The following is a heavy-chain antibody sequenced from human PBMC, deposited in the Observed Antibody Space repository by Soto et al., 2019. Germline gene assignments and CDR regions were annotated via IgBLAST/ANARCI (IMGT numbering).Heavy chain of an antibody. Sequence: SETLSLTCAVYGGSFSGYYWSWIRQPPGKGLEGIGEINHSGSTNYNPSLKSRVTISVDTSKNQFSLKLSSVTAADTAVYYCARLRWNYIDCWGQGTLVTVSS. D-gene: IGHD1-1*01. CDR3: ARLRWNYIDC. CDR1: GGSFSGYY. CDR2: INHSGST. J-gene: IGHJ4*02. V-gene: IGHV4-34*01.